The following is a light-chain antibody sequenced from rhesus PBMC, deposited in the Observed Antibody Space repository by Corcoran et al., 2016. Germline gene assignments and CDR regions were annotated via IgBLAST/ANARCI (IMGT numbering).Light chain of an antibody. CDR2: KAS. Sequence: DIQMTQSPSSLSASLGDTVTITCRASQRISSWLAWYQQKPGKAPNLLTHKASSLQSGVPSRFSGSGSGTDFTLTISSLQSEDFATYYCQQYSSSPPTFGGGTKVEL. CDR3: QQYSSSPPT. J-gene: IGKJ4*01. V-gene: IGKV1-22*01. CDR1: QRISSW.